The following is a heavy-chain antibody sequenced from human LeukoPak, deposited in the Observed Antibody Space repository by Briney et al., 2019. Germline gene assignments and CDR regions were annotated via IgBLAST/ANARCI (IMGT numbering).Heavy chain of an antibody. CDR3: AKAGHYYYYYYMDV. J-gene: IGHJ6*03. CDR2: ISWNSGSI. V-gene: IGHV3-9*01. CDR1: EFTFDDYA. Sequence: GGSLRPSFPAPEFTFDDYAMNWFRQAPGKALEWAPGISWNSGSIGYADSVKGRFTISRDNAKNSLYLQMNSLRAEDTALYYCAKAGHYYYYYYMDVWGKGTTVTISS.